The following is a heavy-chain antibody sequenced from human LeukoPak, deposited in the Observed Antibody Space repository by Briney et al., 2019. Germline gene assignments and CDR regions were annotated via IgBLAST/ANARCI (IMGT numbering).Heavy chain of an antibody. CDR3: ARHYYYDSSGYYSVS. CDR1: GGSISSYY. V-gene: IGHV4-59*08. D-gene: IGHD3-22*01. CDR2: IYYSGST. J-gene: IGHJ4*02. Sequence: SETLSLTCTVSGGSISSYYWSWIRRPPGKGLEWIGYIYYSGSTNYNPSLKSRVTISVDTSKNQFSLKLSSVTAADTAVYYCARHYYYDSSGYYSVSWGQGTLVTVSS.